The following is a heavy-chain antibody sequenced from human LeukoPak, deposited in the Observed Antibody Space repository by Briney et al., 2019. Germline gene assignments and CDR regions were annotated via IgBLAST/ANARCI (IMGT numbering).Heavy chain of an antibody. Sequence: PSQTLSLTCTVSGGSISSGYYWGWIRQPPGKGLEWIGSIYHSGSTYYNPSLKSRVTISVDTSKNQFSLKLSSVTAADTAVYYCARDSEPAAISIDMDVWGKGTTVTVSS. D-gene: IGHD2-2*02. CDR1: GGSISSGYY. CDR2: IYHSGST. J-gene: IGHJ6*03. CDR3: ARDSEPAAISIDMDV. V-gene: IGHV4-38-2*02.